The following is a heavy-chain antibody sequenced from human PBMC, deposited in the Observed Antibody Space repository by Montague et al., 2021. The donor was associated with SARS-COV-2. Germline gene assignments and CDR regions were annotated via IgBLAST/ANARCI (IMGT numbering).Heavy chain of an antibody. D-gene: IGHD2-15*01. CDR2: IYYSGTT. Sequence: SETLSLTCTVSGGSISTTSYYWSWIRQPPGKGLEWIGCIYYSGTTXYXXXXQXRVTISVDTSKNQFSLRLSSVSAADTAMYYCARDVRFSNSVVGFDPWGQGTPLTVSS. CDR1: GGSISTTSYY. J-gene: IGHJ5*02. CDR3: ARDVRFSNSVVGFDP. V-gene: IGHV4-39*07.